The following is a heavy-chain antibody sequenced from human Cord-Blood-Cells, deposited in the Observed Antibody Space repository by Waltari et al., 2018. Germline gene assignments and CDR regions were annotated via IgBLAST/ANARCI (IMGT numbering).Heavy chain of an antibody. Sequence: QVQLVQSGAEVKKPGASVKVSCKASGYTFTSYGISWVRQAPGQGLEWMGWIGAYNGNTNYAQKLQGRVTMTTDTSTSTAYMELRSLRSDDTAVYYCARVPRPFYCSGGSCYFDYWGQGTLVTVSS. CDR3: ARVPRPFYCSGGSCYFDY. CDR2: IGAYNGNT. CDR1: GYTFTSYG. D-gene: IGHD2-15*01. J-gene: IGHJ4*02. V-gene: IGHV1-18*01.